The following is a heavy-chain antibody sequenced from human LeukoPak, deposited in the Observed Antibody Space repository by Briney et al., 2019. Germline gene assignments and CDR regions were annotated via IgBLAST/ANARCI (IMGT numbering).Heavy chain of an antibody. V-gene: IGHV4-34*01. D-gene: IGHD2-2*01. J-gene: IGHJ4*02. Sequence: SETLSLTCAVYGGSLSGYYWSWIRQSPGKGLEWIGEINHSGSTNYNPSPKSRVTISVDTSKNQFSLKLSSVTAADTAVYYCARGKPRPYCSSTSCSLGDYWGQGTLVTVSS. CDR2: INHSGST. CDR3: ARGKPRPYCSSTSCSLGDY. CDR1: GGSLSGYY.